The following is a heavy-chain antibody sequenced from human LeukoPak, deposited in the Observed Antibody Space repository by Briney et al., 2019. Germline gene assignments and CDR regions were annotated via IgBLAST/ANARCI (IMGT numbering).Heavy chain of an antibody. CDR2: FDPEDGET. Sequence: ASVKVSCKASGYTFTSYYMHWVRQAPGQGLEWMGGFDPEDGETIYAQKFQGRVTMTEDTSTDTAYMELSSLRSEDTAVYYCATPLFAPSGYDYGVDYWGQGTLVTVSS. D-gene: IGHD5-12*01. CDR1: GYTFTSYY. V-gene: IGHV1-24*01. CDR3: ATPLFAPSGYDYGVDY. J-gene: IGHJ4*02.